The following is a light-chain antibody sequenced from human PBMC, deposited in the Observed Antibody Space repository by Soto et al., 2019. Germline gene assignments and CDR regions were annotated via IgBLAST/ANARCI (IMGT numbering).Light chain of an antibody. V-gene: IGLV2-8*01. CDR3: SSYAGSNNFV. CDR2: EVS. CDR1: SSDVGGYNY. Sequence: QSVLNQPPSGYGSPGQSVTISCTGTSSDVGGYNYVSWYQQHPGKAPKLMIYEVSKRPSGVPDRFSGSKSGNTASLTVSGLQAEDEADYYCSSYAGSNNFVFGTGTKVTV. J-gene: IGLJ1*01.